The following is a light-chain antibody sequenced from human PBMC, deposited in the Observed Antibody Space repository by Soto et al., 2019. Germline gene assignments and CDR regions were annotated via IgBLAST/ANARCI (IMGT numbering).Light chain of an antibody. J-gene: IGKJ3*01. Sequence: EIVLTQSPGTLSLSPGERATLSCRASQSVTGSYLSWYQQKPGQAPRLLIYGASSRASGVPDRFSGSGSGTDVSITISRLEPEDFAVYYCQQYGSSPPFTFGPGTKVDMK. CDR1: QSVTGSY. CDR3: QQYGSSPPFT. V-gene: IGKV3-20*01. CDR2: GAS.